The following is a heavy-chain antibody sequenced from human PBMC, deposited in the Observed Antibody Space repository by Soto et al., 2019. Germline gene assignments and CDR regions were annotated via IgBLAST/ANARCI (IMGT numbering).Heavy chain of an antibody. D-gene: IGHD5-12*01. CDR2: IYSGGST. CDR1: GFTVSSNY. J-gene: IGHJ4*02. V-gene: IGHV3-66*01. CDR3: ARTILGGYMEYYFDY. Sequence: GGSLRLSCAASGFTVSSNYMSWVRQAPGKGLEWVSVIYSGGSTYYADSVKGRFTISRDNSKNTLYLQMNSLSAEDTAVYYCARTILGGYMEYYFDYWGQGTLVTVSS.